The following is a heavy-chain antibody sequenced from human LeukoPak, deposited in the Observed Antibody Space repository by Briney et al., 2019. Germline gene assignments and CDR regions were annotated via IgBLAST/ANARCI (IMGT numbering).Heavy chain of an antibody. D-gene: IGHD3-3*01. V-gene: IGHV3-21*01. J-gene: IGHJ4*02. CDR1: GFTFSSYS. CDR2: INSDSSSI. CDR3: ARDRNTDFWSGYYTNYFDY. Sequence: PGGSLRLSCAASGFTFSSYSMNWVRQAPGKGLEWVSSINSDSSSIYYADSVKGRFTISRDNAKNSLYLQMNSLRAEDTAVYYCARDRNTDFWSGYYTNYFDYWGQGTLVTVSS.